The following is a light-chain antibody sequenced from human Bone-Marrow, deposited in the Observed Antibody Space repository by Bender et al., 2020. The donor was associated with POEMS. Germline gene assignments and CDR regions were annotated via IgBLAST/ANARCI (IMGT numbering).Light chain of an antibody. CDR1: NVGRKQ. Sequence: SYVLTQPPSVSVAPGETARITCGGSNVGRKQVHWYQQKAGQAPVVVVYDNTDRPSGIPERFSGSNSGRAATLAISRVEAGDEADYYCQVWDTSGDQSGTIFGGGTKLAVL. CDR2: DNT. V-gene: IGLV3-21*02. CDR3: QVWDTSGDQSGTI. J-gene: IGLJ2*01.